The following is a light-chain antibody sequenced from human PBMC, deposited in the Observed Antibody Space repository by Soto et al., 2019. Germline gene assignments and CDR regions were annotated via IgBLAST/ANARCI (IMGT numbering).Light chain of an antibody. CDR2: EVT. CDR1: SSDVGAYHY. Sequence: QSVLTQPPSASGSPGQSVTISCTGTSSDVGAYHYVSWHQQHPGKAPKVLIYEVTKRPSGVPDRFSGSKSGNTASLTVSGLQAEDEADYYCSSYAAMRVVFGGGTQLTVL. CDR3: SSYAAMRVV. J-gene: IGLJ2*01. V-gene: IGLV2-8*01.